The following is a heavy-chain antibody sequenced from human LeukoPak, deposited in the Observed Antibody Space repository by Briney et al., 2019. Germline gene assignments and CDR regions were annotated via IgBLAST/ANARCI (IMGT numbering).Heavy chain of an antibody. J-gene: IGHJ6*03. Sequence: ASVKVSCKASGYTFTGYYVHWVRQAPGQGLEWMGWINPNSGGTNYAQKFQGRVTMTRDTSISTAYMELSRLRSDDTAVYYCARRAAVPAATAYYYYYMDVWGKGTTVTVSS. D-gene: IGHD2-2*01. CDR1: GYTFTGYY. V-gene: IGHV1-2*02. CDR2: INPNSGGT. CDR3: ARRAAVPAATAYYYYYMDV.